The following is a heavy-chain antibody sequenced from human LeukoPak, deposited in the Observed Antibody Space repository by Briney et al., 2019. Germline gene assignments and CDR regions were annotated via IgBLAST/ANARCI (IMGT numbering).Heavy chain of an antibody. J-gene: IGHJ4*02. D-gene: IGHD5-12*01. CDR3: ARDSGYGTFDY. V-gene: IGHV4-4*07. CDR1: GGSISSYY. Sequence: KSSETLSLTCTVSGGSISSYYWSWVRQPAGKGLEWIGRIYTTGSTNYNPSLKSRVIMSVDTSKNQFSLKLSSVTAADTALYYCARDSGYGTFDYWGQGTLVTVSS. CDR2: IYTTGST.